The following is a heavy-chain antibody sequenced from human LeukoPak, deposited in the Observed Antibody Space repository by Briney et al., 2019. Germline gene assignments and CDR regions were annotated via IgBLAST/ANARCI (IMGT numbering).Heavy chain of an antibody. J-gene: IGHJ6*02. Sequence: KPSETLSLTCAVYGGSFSGYYWSWIRQPPGKGLEWIGEINHSGSTNYNPSLKSRVTISVDTSKNQFSLKLSSVTAADTAVYYCARPKRGYSYGSYYGMDVWGRGTTVTVSS. CDR3: ARPKRGYSYGSYYGMDV. CDR1: GGSFSGYY. CDR2: INHSGST. V-gene: IGHV4-34*01. D-gene: IGHD5-18*01.